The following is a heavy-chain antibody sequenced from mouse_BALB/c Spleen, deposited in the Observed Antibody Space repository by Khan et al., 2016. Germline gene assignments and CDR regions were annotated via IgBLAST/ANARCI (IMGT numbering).Heavy chain of an antibody. CDR1: GFNIKDTN. CDR2: IDPANGNS. Sequence: VQLQQSGAELVKPGASVKLSCTASGFNIKDTNMHWVKRRPEQGLEWIGKIDPANGNSNFDQKFQGKATITADTSSNTAYLQLSSLTSEDTAVYYSASRALAPRDFDVWGAGTTFTVSS. J-gene: IGHJ1*01. CDR3: ASRALAPRDFDV. V-gene: IGHV14-3*02.